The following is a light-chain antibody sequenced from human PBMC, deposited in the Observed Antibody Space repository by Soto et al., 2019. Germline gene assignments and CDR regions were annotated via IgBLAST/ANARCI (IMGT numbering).Light chain of an antibody. CDR3: QHYNHWPVA. CDR2: GAS. CDR1: QSVSND. V-gene: IGKV3-15*01. Sequence: EIVMTQSPATLSVSPGERATLFCRASQSVSNDLAWYQQKPGQPPRLFIYGASTRATGIPARFSGSGSGTEFTLTIGSLQPEDFAVYYCQHYNHWPVAFGQGTKLEIK. J-gene: IGKJ2*01.